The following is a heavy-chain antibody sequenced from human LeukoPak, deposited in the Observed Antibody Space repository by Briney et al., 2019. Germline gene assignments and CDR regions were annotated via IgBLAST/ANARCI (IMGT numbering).Heavy chain of an antibody. D-gene: IGHD4-23*01. J-gene: IGHJ4*02. CDR2: IYPGDSDT. V-gene: IGHV5-51*01. Sequence: GESLKISCKGYGYSFTSYWIGWVRQMPGKGLEWMGIIYPGDSDTRYSQSFQGQVTISADKSITTAYLQWSSLKASDTAMYYCARHTTVGGSLRFDYWGQGTLVTVSS. CDR3: ARHTTVGGSLRFDY. CDR1: GYSFTSYW.